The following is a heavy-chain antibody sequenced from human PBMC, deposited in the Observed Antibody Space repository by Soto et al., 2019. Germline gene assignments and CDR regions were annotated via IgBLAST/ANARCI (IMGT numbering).Heavy chain of an antibody. J-gene: IGHJ6*02. CDR3: AARDIQPYYYYGMDI. V-gene: IGHV4-39*01. CDR2: IYYSGST. D-gene: IGHD5-12*01. CDR1: GGSISSSSYY. Sequence: PSETLSLTCTVSGGSISSSSYYWGWIRQPPGKGLEWIGSIYYSGSTYYNPSLKSRVTISVDTSKNQFSLKLSSVTAADTAVYYCAARDIQPYYYYGMDIWGQGTTVTVSS.